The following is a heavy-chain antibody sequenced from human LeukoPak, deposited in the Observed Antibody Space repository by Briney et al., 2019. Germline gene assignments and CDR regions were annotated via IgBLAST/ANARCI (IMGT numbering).Heavy chain of an antibody. J-gene: IGHJ3*02. V-gene: IGHV3-74*01. CDR2: INSDGSST. D-gene: IGHD3-10*01. CDR3: ARGQGHGFDI. Sequence: GGSLSLSGEPSEFTFSSYGRHWFRQAPGKGLVWVSGINSDGSSTKYVDSVKGRFTISRDNAKNTLYLQMDSLGGEDTAVYYCARGQGHGFDIWGQGTMVTVSS. CDR1: EFTFSSYG.